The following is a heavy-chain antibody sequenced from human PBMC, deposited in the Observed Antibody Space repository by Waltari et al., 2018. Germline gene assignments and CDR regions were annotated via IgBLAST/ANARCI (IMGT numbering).Heavy chain of an antibody. CDR3: ARCSPFGGTSADFDY. J-gene: IGHJ4*02. D-gene: IGHD3-10*01. Sequence: QVQLVESGGGVVQPGRSLRLSCAASGFTFSSSAMPWVRQAPGKGLGWVAVISYEGSNKYYEDSVEGRFSFFRDNSKNTLYLQMNSLRAVDTAVYYCARCSPFGGTSADFDYWGQGTLVTVSS. CDR2: ISYEGSNK. CDR1: GFTFSSSA. V-gene: IGHV3-30-3*01.